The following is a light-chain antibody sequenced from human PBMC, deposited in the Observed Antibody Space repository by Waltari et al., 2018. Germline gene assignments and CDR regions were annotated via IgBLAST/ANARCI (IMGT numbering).Light chain of an antibody. CDR2: DAS. V-gene: IGKV3-11*01. Sequence: EIVLTQSPVTLSLAPGERATLSCWASQSVGSSLAWYQQKPGQAPRLLMYDASNRATGVPARFNGSGSGTDFTLTIISLQSEDSAVYYCQQYYDYPRTFGQGTKVEIK. J-gene: IGKJ1*01. CDR1: QSVGSS. CDR3: QQYYDYPRT.